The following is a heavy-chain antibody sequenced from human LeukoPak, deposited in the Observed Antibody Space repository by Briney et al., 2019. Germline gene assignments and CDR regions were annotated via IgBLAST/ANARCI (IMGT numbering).Heavy chain of an antibody. CDR1: GDSITSRNW. J-gene: IGHJ3*02. CDR3: ARMKAVAGDDAFDI. CDR2: INHSGST. Sequence: SSETLSLTCSVSGDSITSRNWWTWVRQTPEKGLEWIGEINHSGSTNYNPSLKSRVTISVDTSKNQFSLKLSSVTAADTAVYYCARMKAVAGDDAFDIWGQGTMVTVSS. D-gene: IGHD6-19*01. V-gene: IGHV4-4*02.